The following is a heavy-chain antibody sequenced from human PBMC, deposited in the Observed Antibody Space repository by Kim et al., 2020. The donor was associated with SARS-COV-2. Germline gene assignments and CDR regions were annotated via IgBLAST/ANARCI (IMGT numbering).Heavy chain of an antibody. V-gene: IGHV1-69*13. Sequence: SVKVSCKASGGTFSSYAISWVRQAPGQGLEWMGGIIPIFGTANYAQKFQGRVTITADESTSTAYMELSSLRSEDTAVYYCARDSDLYSGSYYLGGYFDYWGQGTLVTVSS. D-gene: IGHD1-26*01. J-gene: IGHJ4*02. CDR3: ARDSDLYSGSYYLGGYFDY. CDR1: GGTFSSYA. CDR2: IIPIFGTA.